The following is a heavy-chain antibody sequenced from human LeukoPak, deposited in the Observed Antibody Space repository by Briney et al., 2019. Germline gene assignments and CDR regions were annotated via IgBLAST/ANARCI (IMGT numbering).Heavy chain of an antibody. Sequence: GESLKISCKGSGYSFTSYWIGWVRQMPGKGLEWMGMIYPGDSDTRYSPSFQGQVTISADKSISTAYLQWSSLKASDTAMYYCARPTYYGSGSYQYFDYWGQGTLVTVSS. V-gene: IGHV5-51*01. CDR3: ARPTYYGSGSYQYFDY. CDR2: IYPGDSDT. CDR1: GYSFTSYW. J-gene: IGHJ4*02. D-gene: IGHD3-10*01.